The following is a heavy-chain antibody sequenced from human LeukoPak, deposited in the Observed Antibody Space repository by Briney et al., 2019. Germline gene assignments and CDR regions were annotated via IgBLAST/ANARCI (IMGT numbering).Heavy chain of an antibody. V-gene: IGHV3-49*04. D-gene: IGHD3-10*01. CDR1: GFTFGDHA. CDR2: IRSKNYGGTT. CDR3: SRVRSGNDFDY. J-gene: IGHJ4*02. Sequence: GGSLRLSCTTSGFTFGDHAMSWVRQAPGKGLEWVGFIRSKNYGGTTEYAASVKGRINISRDDSKGVAYLQMNSLKAEDTAVYYCSRVRSGNDFDYWGRGILATVSS.